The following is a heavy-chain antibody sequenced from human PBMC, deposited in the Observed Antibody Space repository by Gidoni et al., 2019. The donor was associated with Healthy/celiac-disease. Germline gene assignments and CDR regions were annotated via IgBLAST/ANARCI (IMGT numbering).Heavy chain of an antibody. D-gene: IGHD3-22*01. V-gene: IGHV3-7*04. CDR3: ARGDYYDSSGYQYYFDY. Sequence: EVQLVESGGGLVQPGGSLRLSCAASGFTFSSYWMSWVRQAPGKGLEWVANIKQDGSEKYYVDSVKGRFTISRDNAKNSLYLQMNSLRAEDTAVYYCARGDYYDSSGYQYYFDYWGQGTLVTVSS. CDR1: GFTFSSYW. CDR2: IKQDGSEK. J-gene: IGHJ4*02.